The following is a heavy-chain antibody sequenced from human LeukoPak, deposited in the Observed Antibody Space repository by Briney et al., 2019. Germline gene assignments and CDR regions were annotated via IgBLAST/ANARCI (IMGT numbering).Heavy chain of an antibody. D-gene: IGHD6-13*01. CDR2: IKQDGSEK. Sequence: GGSLRLSCAASGFTFSSYWMSWVRQAPGKGLEWVANIKQDGSEKYYVDSVKGRFTISRDNAKNSLYLQMNSLRAEDTAVYYCAKDRLPYSSSWYTDYWGQGTLVTVSS. J-gene: IGHJ4*02. CDR1: GFTFSSYW. V-gene: IGHV3-7*01. CDR3: AKDRLPYSSSWYTDY.